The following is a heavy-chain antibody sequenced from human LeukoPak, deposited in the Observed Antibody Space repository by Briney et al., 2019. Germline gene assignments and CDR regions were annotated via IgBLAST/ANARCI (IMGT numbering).Heavy chain of an antibody. Sequence: SETLSLTCAVSGGSISSSNWWSWVRQPPGKGLEWIGEIYHSGSTNYNPSLRSRVTISVDKSKNQFSLKLSSVTAEDTAVYYCARARQGGQQLVVKYYMDVWGKGTTVTVSS. CDR3: ARARQGGQQLVVKYYMDV. CDR1: GGSISSSNW. CDR2: IYHSGST. D-gene: IGHD6-13*01. V-gene: IGHV4-4*02. J-gene: IGHJ6*03.